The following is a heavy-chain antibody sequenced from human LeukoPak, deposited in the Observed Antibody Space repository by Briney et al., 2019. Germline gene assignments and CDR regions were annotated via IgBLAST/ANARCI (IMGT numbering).Heavy chain of an antibody. Sequence: GASVKVSCKASGGTFGSYAISWVRQAPGQGLEWMGGIIPIFGTANYAQKFQGRVTITADESTSTAYMELSSLRSEDTAVYYCARCRSVEWQQLVLGNAFDIWGQGTMVTVSS. D-gene: IGHD6-13*01. V-gene: IGHV1-69*13. CDR1: GGTFGSYA. J-gene: IGHJ3*02. CDR2: IIPIFGTA. CDR3: ARCRSVEWQQLVLGNAFDI.